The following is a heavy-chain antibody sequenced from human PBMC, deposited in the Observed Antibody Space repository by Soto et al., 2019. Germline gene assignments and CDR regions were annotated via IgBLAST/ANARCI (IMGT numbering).Heavy chain of an antibody. D-gene: IGHD6-13*01. CDR3: ASGSSSTLLSGGMDV. Sequence: EVQLVQSGAEVKKPGESLRISCKGSGYSFTSYWISWVRQMPGKGLEWMGRIDPSDSYTNYSPSFQGHVTISADKSISTAYLQWSSLKASDTAMYYCASGSSSTLLSGGMDVWGQGTTVTVSS. V-gene: IGHV5-10-1*01. CDR2: IDPSDSYT. CDR1: GYSFTSYW. J-gene: IGHJ6*02.